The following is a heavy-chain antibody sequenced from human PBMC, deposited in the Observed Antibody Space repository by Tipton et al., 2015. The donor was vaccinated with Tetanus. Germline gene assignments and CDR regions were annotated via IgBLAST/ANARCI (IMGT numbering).Heavy chain of an antibody. CDR3: ARAPNRISRAYDY. D-gene: IGHD1-14*01. V-gene: IGHV1-18*01. J-gene: IGHJ4*02. Sequence: QLVQSGAEVKKPGASVKVSCKASGYTLTNYGINWVRQAPGQGLEWMGWDSGHSGNTVSARKVQSRVTMTTDTSTNTAYLELRSLRSDDTAVYFCARAPNRISRAYDYWGQGTQIIVSS. CDR1: GYTLTNYG. CDR2: DSGHSGNT.